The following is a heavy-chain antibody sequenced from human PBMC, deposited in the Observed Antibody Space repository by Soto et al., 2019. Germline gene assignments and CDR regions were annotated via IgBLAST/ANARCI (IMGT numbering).Heavy chain of an antibody. Sequence: QVQLVQSGAEVKKPGSSVKVSCEASGGTFSSHAISWVRQAPGQGLEWMGGIIPMFATPNYAEKFQGRLSITADESTTTVYMQLSSLRSQDTAVYYCARQFDYDSSGHYYAYWGQGTLVTVSS. CDR3: ARQFDYDSSGHYYAY. D-gene: IGHD3-22*01. V-gene: IGHV1-69*01. CDR1: GGTFSSHA. J-gene: IGHJ4*02. CDR2: IIPMFATP.